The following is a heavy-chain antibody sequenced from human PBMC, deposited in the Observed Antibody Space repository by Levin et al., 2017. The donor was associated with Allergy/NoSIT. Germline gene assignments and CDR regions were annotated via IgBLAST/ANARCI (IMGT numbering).Heavy chain of an antibody. Sequence: AGGSLRLSCTASGFSVSSSYMSWVRLAPGKGLEWVSIIDSGGTTYYADSVKGRFTTSRDNSKNTLYLQMNSLRAEDTAVYYCAMDDGRSILHYWGQGTLVTVSS. CDR2: IDSGGTT. V-gene: IGHV3-53*01. D-gene: IGHD1-1*01. CDR3: AMDDGRSILHY. J-gene: IGHJ4*02. CDR1: GFSVSSSY.